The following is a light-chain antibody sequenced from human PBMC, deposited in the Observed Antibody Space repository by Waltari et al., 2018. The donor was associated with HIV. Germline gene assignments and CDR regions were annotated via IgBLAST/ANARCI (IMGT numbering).Light chain of an antibody. J-gene: IGKJ2*01. CDR2: GAS. CDR1: KSVSSN. V-gene: IGKV3-15*01. Sequence: EVVLTQSPATLSVSPGERATVSCRASKSVSSNVAWYQHKPGQAPRLLIYGASTRATGSPARCSSSGCGTEGTLTISSLQSEDSGVYYCHQYSSGPPTFGQGTKFEI. CDR3: HQYSSGPPT.